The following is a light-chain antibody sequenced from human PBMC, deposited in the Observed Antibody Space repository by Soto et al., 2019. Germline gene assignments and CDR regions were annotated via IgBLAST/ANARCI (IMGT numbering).Light chain of an antibody. CDR1: SSNIGGNT. J-gene: IGLJ1*01. V-gene: IGLV1-44*01. Sequence: QSVPTQPPSASGTPGQRVTISCSTSSSNIGGNTVNWYQQVPGTAPKLLIYSYDQRPSGVPDRFSGSKSGTSASLAISGLQSEDEADYYCAAWDASLNGYVFGTGTKLTVL. CDR2: SYD. CDR3: AAWDASLNGYV.